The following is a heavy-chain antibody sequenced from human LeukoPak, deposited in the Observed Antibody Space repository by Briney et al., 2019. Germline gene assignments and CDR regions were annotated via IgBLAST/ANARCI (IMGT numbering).Heavy chain of an antibody. CDR3: ARSDWMRWFEP. CDR2: IYYSGST. J-gene: IGHJ5*02. Sequence: PSETLSLTCTVSGGSINNYYWSWIRQPPGKGLEWIGYIYYSGSTTYNPSLKSRVTISVDTSKNQFSLKLSSVTAADTAVYYCARSDWMRWFEPWGQRSLVTVSS. V-gene: IGHV4-59*08. CDR1: GGSINNYY. D-gene: IGHD1-1*01.